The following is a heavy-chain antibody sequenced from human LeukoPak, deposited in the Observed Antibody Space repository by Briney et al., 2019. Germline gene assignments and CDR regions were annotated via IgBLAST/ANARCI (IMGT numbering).Heavy chain of an antibody. V-gene: IGHV3-21*01. CDR1: GFTFSSYS. Sequence: PGGSLRLSCTASGFTFSSYSMTWVRQAPGKGLEWVSSISSSSSYIYYADSVKGRFTISRDNAKNSLYLQMNSLRAEDTAVYYCARAICSGGSCYFDYWGQGTLVTVSS. J-gene: IGHJ4*02. CDR3: ARAICSGGSCYFDY. CDR2: ISSSSSYI. D-gene: IGHD2-15*01.